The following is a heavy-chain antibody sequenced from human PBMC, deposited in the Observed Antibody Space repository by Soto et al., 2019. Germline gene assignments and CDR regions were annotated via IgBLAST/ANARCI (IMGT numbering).Heavy chain of an antibody. CDR3: ARDGSYDSSGYYYDNWFDS. J-gene: IGHJ5*01. Sequence: ASVKVSCKASGYTFTSYAMNWVRQAPGQGLEWMGWINTNTGNPTYAQGFTGRFVFSLDTSVSTAYLQICSLKAEDTAVYYCARDGSYDSSGYYYDNWFDSSGQGTLVTVSS. CDR1: GYTFTSYA. D-gene: IGHD3-22*01. CDR2: INTNTGNP. V-gene: IGHV7-4-1*01.